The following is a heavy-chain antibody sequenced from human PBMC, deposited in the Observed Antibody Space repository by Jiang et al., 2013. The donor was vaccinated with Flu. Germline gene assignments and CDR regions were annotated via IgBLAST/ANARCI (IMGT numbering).Heavy chain of an antibody. CDR2: IYYSGST. D-gene: IGHD3-22*01. CDR1: GGSISSGGYY. Sequence: SLTCTVSGGSISSGGYYWSWIRQHPGKGLEWIGYIYYSGSTYYNPSLKSRVTISVDTSKNQFSLKLSSVTAADTAVYYCARETRGYYDSSGSFYFDYWGQGTLVTVSS. CDR3: ARETRGYYDSSGSFYFDY. V-gene: IGHV4-31*03. J-gene: IGHJ4*02.